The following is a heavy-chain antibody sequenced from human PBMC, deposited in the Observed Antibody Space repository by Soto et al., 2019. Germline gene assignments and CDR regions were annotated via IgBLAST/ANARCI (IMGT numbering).Heavy chain of an antibody. D-gene: IGHD1-26*01. J-gene: IGHJ4*02. Sequence: QVQLQESGPGLVKPSETLSLTCTVSGGSLSSYYWSWIRQPPGKGLEWIGYIYYSGSTNYNPSLKSRVPISVDTSKNQFSLKLSSVTAADTAVYYCARAWGFYCDYWGQGTLVTVSS. CDR3: ARAWGFYCDY. CDR2: IYYSGST. CDR1: GGSLSSYY. V-gene: IGHV4-59*01.